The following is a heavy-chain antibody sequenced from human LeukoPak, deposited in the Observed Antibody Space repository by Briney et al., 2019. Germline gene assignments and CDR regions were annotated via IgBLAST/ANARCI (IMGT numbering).Heavy chain of an antibody. Sequence: ASVKLSCTASGYTFTGYYMHWVRQAPGQGLEWMGWINPNSSGTNYAQKFQGRVTMTRVTSISTAYMELSGLRSDDTAVYYCARVLGEQGVWYYYDSSGYRKGFDYWGQGTLVTVSS. J-gene: IGHJ4*02. D-gene: IGHD3-22*01. CDR1: GYTFTGYY. CDR3: ARVLGEQGVWYYYDSSGYRKGFDY. V-gene: IGHV1-2*02. CDR2: INPNSSGT.